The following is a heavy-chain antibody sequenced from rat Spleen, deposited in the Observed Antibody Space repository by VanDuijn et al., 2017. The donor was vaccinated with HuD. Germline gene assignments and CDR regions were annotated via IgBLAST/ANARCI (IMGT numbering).Heavy chain of an antibody. V-gene: IGHV5-58*01. CDR2: INTDGGST. Sequence: EVQLVETGGGLVQPGRSLKLSCVASGFTFSSYWMYWIRQAPGKGLEWVSSINTDGGSTYYPDAVKGRFTISRDNAEHTVYLQMNSLRSEDTATYYCSKGPIYYYDGSYYYDWYFDFWGPGTMVTVSS. CDR3: SKGPIYYYDGSYYYDWYFDF. J-gene: IGHJ1*01. CDR1: GFTFSSYW. D-gene: IGHD1-12*02.